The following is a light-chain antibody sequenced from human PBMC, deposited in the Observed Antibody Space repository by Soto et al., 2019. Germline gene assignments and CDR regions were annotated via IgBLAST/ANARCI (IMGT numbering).Light chain of an antibody. CDR1: QGISSY. CDR2: NAS. J-gene: IGKJ1*01. V-gene: IGKV1-8*01. CDR3: QQYNTYSTWT. Sequence: AIRMTQSPSSLSASTGDRVTITCRASQGISSYLAWYQQRPGKAPKVLIWNASSLQRGVPSRFSGSGSGTEFTLTISSLQPDDFATYYCQQYNTYSTWTFGQGTKVDI.